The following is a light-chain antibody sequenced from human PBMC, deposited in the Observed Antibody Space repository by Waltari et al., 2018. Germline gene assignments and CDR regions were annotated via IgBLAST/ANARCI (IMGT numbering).Light chain of an antibody. CDR1: QSVSSY. Sequence: EIVLTQSPATLSLSPGERATLSCRASQSVSSYLAWYQQKPGQAPRLLIYDASNRATGIPAMFSGSGSGTDFTLHISSLEPEDYAVYYCQQRSNWPPWTFGQGTKVESK. CDR2: DAS. V-gene: IGKV3-11*01. CDR3: QQRSNWPPWT. J-gene: IGKJ1*01.